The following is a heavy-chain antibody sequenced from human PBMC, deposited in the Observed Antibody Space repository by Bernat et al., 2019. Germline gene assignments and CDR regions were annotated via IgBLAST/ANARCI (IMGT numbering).Heavy chain of an antibody. CDR3: ARDGGNYWGWFDP. CDR1: GFTFNSYW. Sequence: EVQLVESGGGLVQPGGSLRLSCAASGFTFNSYWMHWVRQAPGKGLVWVSRINSDGSSTSYADSVKGRFTISRDNAKNTLYLQMNSLRAEDTAVYYCARDGGNYWGWFDPWGQGTLVTVSS. V-gene: IGHV3-74*01. CDR2: INSDGSST. J-gene: IGHJ5*02. D-gene: IGHD1-26*01.